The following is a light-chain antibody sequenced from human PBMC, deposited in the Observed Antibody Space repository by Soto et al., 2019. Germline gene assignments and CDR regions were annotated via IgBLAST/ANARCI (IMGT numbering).Light chain of an antibody. V-gene: IGKV1-5*03. CDR3: QQYNIYSWT. CDR1: QSFSNW. J-gene: IGKJ1*01. Sequence: DIQMTQSPSTLSASVGDTVTITCRASQSFSNWLAWYQQKPGKAAKFLIYKASTLESGVPSRFSGSGSGTEFTLTISSLQPDDFSTYYCQQYNIYSWTFGQGTKLEIK. CDR2: KAS.